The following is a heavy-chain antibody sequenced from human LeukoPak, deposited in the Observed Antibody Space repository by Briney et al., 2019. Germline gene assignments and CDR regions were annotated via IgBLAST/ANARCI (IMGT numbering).Heavy chain of an antibody. J-gene: IGHJ5*02. CDR3: ARHAIAVAGYNWFDP. CDR1: GYSFTSYW. Sequence: GESLKISCKWSGYSFTSYWIGWVRQMPGEGLEWMGIIYPGGSDTRYSPSFQGQVTISADKSISTAYLKWSSLKASDTAMYYCARHAIAVAGYNWFDPWGQGTLVTVSS. CDR2: IYPGGSDT. D-gene: IGHD6-19*01. V-gene: IGHV5-51*01.